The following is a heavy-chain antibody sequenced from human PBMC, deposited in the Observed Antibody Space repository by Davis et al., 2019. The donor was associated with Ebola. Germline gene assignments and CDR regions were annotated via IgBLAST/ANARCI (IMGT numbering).Heavy chain of an antibody. V-gene: IGHV1-2*02. CDR1: GYTFTGYY. D-gene: IGHD2-15*01. CDR3: ARVGGSPPYYYYYGMDV. J-gene: IGHJ6*02. Sequence: ASVKVSCKASGYTFTGYYMHWVRQAPGQGPEWMGWINPNSGGTNYAQKFQGRVTMTRDTSISTAYMELSRLRSDDTAVYYCARVGGSPPYYYYYGMDVWGQGTTVTVSS. CDR2: INPNSGGT.